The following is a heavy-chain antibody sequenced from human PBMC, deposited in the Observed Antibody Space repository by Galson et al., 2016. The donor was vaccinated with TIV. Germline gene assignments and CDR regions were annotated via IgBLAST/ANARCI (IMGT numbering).Heavy chain of an antibody. CDR1: DGSITSFY. CDR2: IYNSETT. J-gene: IGHJ3*02. D-gene: IGHD3-16*01. CDR3: ARRSSERLTDDYHEVFDI. V-gene: IGHV4-59*01. Sequence: SETLSLTCSVSDGSITSFYWSWIRQPPGKGLEWIGYIYNSETTKYNPSLRSRVTISEDTAKNQFSLTLTSVTAADTAVYYCARRSSERLTDDYHEVFDIWGQGTMVTVSS.